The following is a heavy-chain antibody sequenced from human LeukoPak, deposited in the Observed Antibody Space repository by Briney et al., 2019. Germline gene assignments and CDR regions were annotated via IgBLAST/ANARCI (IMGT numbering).Heavy chain of an antibody. CDR3: ASTSCYKCAFDI. J-gene: IGHJ3*02. CDR2: IYYSGST. D-gene: IGHD2-2*02. V-gene: IGHV4-59*08. Sequence: LRLSCVASGFIFTNYALSWIRQSPGQGLEWIGYIYYSGSTNSNPSLKSRLTISVDTSKNQFSLKLSSVTAADTAVYYCASTSCYKCAFDIWGQGTMVTVSS. CDR1: GFIFTNYA.